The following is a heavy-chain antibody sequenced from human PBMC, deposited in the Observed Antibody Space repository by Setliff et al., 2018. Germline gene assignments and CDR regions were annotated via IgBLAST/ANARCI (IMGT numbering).Heavy chain of an antibody. D-gene: IGHD3-22*01. CDR1: GYSFTGYY. CDR2: INCDSGGT. Sequence: ASVKVSCKASGYSFTGYYIHWVRQAPGQGLEWMGRINCDSGGTDYAQKFQARVTMTRDTSISTAYMEMSRLRFDDTAVYYCVREGVDSRSSTDYRYYMDVWGKGTTVTVSS. J-gene: IGHJ6*03. CDR3: VREGVDSRSSTDYRYYMDV. V-gene: IGHV1-2*06.